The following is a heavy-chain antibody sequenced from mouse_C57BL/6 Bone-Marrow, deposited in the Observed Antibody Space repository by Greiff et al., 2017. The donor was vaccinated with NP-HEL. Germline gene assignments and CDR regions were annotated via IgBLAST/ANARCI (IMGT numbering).Heavy chain of an antibody. CDR2: ISYDGSN. V-gene: IGHV3-6*01. CDR3: AREGSSGYYFDY. Sequence: EVKLMESGPGLVKPSQSLSLTCSVTGYSITSGYYWNWIRQFPGNKLEWMGYISYDGSNNYNPSLKNRISITRDTSKNQFFLKLNSVTTEDTATYYCAREGSSGYYFDYWGQGTTLTVSS. CDR1: GYSITSGYY. D-gene: IGHD3-2*02. J-gene: IGHJ2*01.